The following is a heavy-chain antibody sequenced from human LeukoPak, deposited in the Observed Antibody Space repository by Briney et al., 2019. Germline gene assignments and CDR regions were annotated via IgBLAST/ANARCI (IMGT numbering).Heavy chain of an antibody. CDR3: AKGVAWSSYYFDY. J-gene: IGHJ4*02. CDR1: GFSFSSYA. V-gene: IGHV3-23*01. CDR2: ISSSGDNT. D-gene: IGHD2-8*02. Sequence: PGGSLRLSCAASGFSFSSYAMSWVRQAPGKGLEWVSGISSSGDNTYYADSVEGRFTISRDNSKNTVYLQMNSLRAEDTAVYYCAKGVAWSSYYFDYWGQGTLVTVSS.